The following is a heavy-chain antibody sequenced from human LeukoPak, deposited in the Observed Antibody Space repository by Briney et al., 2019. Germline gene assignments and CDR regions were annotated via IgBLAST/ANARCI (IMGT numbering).Heavy chain of an antibody. J-gene: IGHJ4*02. CDR1: GFTFSHYT. Sequence: PGGSLRLSCVASGFTFSHYTMHWVRQAAGKGLEWVALILYDGSNKYYLDSVKGRFTISRDDSKNTLHLQLNSLRAEDTAMYYCARRPSIFGVVDYWGQGTLVTVSS. D-gene: IGHD3-3*01. CDR2: ILYDGSNK. V-gene: IGHV3-30-3*01. CDR3: ARRPSIFGVVDY.